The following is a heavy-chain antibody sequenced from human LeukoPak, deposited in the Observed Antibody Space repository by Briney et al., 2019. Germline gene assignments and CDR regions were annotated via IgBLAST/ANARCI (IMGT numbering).Heavy chain of an antibody. V-gene: IGHV4-59*12. Sequence: SETLSLTCTVSGGSISSYYWSWIRQPPGKGLEWIGYIYYSGSTNYNPSLKSRVTISVDMSKNQFSLKLSSVTAADTAVYYCASTLKVTTPFSLRYWGQGTLVTVSS. CDR2: IYYSGST. CDR3: ASTLKVTTPFSLRY. D-gene: IGHD4-17*01. J-gene: IGHJ4*02. CDR1: GGSISSYY.